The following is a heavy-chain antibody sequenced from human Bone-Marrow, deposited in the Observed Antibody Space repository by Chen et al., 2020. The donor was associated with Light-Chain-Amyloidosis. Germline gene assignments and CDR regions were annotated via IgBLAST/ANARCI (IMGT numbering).Heavy chain of an antibody. CDR3: TTGPELNYDFWSGSVDY. D-gene: IGHD3-3*01. J-gene: IGHJ4*02. Sequence: EVQLVESGGGLVKPGGSLRLSCAASGFTFSNAWMSWVRQAPGKGLEWVGRIKSKTDGGTTDYAAPVKARFTISRDDSKNTLYLQMNSLKTEDTAVYYCTTGPELNYDFWSGSVDYWGQGTLVTVSS. V-gene: IGHV3-15*01. CDR2: IKSKTDGGTT. CDR1: GFTFSNAW.